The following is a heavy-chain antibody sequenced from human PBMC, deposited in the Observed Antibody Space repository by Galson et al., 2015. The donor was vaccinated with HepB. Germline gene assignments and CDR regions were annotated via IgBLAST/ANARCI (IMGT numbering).Heavy chain of an antibody. CDR1: GFTFSSYA. V-gene: IGHV3-30-3*01. Sequence: SLRLSCAASGFTFSSYAMHWVRQAPGKGLEWVAVISYDGSNKYYADSVKGRFTISRDNSKNTLYLQMNSLRAEDTAVYYCARGAHIVVVTATPTHWGQGTLVTVSS. CDR3: ARGAHIVVVTATPTH. D-gene: IGHD2-21*02. CDR2: ISYDGSNK. J-gene: IGHJ4*02.